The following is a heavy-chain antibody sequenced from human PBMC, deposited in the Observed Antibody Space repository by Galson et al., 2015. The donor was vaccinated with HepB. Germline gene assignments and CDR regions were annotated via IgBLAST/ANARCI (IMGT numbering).Heavy chain of an antibody. Sequence: SVKVSCKVSGYTLTELSMHWVRQAPGKGLEWMGGFDPENNETVYAQKFQGRVTMTEDTSTDTGYMELRSLRSEDTALYYCATLVVDFWSGYCSWGQGTRVTVSS. CDR2: FDPENNET. D-gene: IGHD3-3*01. V-gene: IGHV1-24*01. J-gene: IGHJ5*02. CDR3: ATLVVDFWSGYCS. CDR1: GYTLTELS.